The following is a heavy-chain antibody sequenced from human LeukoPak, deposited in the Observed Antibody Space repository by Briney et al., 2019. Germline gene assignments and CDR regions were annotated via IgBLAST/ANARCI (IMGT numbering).Heavy chain of an antibody. CDR3: ARGVNAYYFDY. CDR1: GASISSHY. J-gene: IGHJ4*02. D-gene: IGHD2-21*01. V-gene: IGHV4-59*11. Sequence: SETLSLTCSVSGASISSHYWSWIRQPPGKGLEWIGHIYYSGDTNSNPSLKSRVTISIDTSKNQFSLKLSSVSAADTAVYYRARGVNAYYFDYWGQGTLVTVSS. CDR2: IYYSGDT.